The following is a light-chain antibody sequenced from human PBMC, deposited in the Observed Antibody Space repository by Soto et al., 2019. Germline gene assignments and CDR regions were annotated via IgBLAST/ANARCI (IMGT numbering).Light chain of an antibody. V-gene: IGKV1-5*03. CDR2: KAS. J-gene: IGKJ1*01. CDR3: QQYNSYSPKT. Sequence: DIQMTQSPSTLSASVGDRVTITCRASQSISSWLAWYQQKPGKAPKLLIYKASSLESGVPSRFSGSGSGTEFTLTISSLQPDDFAPYYCQQYNSYSPKTFGQGTKVEIK. CDR1: QSISSW.